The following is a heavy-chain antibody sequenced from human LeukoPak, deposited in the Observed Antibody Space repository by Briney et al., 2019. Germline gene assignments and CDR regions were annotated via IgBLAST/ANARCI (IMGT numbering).Heavy chain of an antibody. V-gene: IGHV4-59*01. CDR1: GGSISSYY. CDR3: ARGFVVRGVVNEFYFDY. Sequence: SETLSLTCTVSGGSISSYYWSWIRQPPGKGLEWIGYIYYSGSTYYNPSLKSRVTISVDTSKNQFSLKLSSVTAADTAVYYCARGFVVRGVVNEFYFDYWGQGTLVTVSS. D-gene: IGHD3-10*01. J-gene: IGHJ4*02. CDR2: IYYSGST.